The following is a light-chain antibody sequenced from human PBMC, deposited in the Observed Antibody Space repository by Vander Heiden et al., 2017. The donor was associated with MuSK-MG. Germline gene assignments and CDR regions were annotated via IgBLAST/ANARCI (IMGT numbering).Light chain of an antibody. CDR2: EGS. CDR1: SSDVGSYNL. J-gene: IGLJ1*01. Sequence: QSALTQPASVAWSPGQPSTISCTGTSSDVGSYNLVSWYQQHPGKAPKLMIYEGSKRPSGVSNRFSGSKSGNTASLTISGLQAEDEADYYCCSYAGSSTFPYVFGTGTKVTVL. CDR3: CSYAGSSTFPYV. V-gene: IGLV2-23*03.